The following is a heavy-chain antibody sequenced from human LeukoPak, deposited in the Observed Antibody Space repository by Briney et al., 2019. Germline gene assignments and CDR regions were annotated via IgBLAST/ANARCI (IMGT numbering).Heavy chain of an antibody. CDR2: INPNSGGT. D-gene: IGHD2-15*01. V-gene: IGHV1-2*02. Sequence: ASVKVSCKASGYTFTGYYMHWVRQAPGQGLEWMGWINPNSGGTNYAQKFQGRVTMTRDTSISTAYMELSRLRSDDTAVYYCARDQLVVAATLNWFDPWGQGTLVTVSS. J-gene: IGHJ5*02. CDR1: GYTFTGYY. CDR3: ARDQLVVAATLNWFDP.